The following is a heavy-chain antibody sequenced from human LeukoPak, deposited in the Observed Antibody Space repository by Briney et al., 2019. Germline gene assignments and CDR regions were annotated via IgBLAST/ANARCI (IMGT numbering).Heavy chain of an antibody. J-gene: IGHJ4*02. Sequence: GGSLRLSCAASGFTFSSYAMSWVRQAPGKGLEWVSAISGSGGSTYYADSVKGRFTISRDNSKNTLYLQMNSLRAEDTAVYYCAKDHGVEPRGGHYFDYWGQGTLVTVSS. V-gene: IGHV3-23*01. D-gene: IGHD3-16*01. CDR1: GFTFSSYA. CDR2: ISGSGGST. CDR3: AKDHGVEPRGGHYFDY.